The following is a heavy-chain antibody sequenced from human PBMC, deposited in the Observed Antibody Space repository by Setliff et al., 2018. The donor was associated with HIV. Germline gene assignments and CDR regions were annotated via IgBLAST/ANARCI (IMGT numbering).Heavy chain of an antibody. CDR3: ARSHEYFDWLWSPPRGPYYFDY. J-gene: IGHJ4*02. Sequence: GASVKVSCKASGYTFTSYDINWVRQATGQGLEWMGWMNPNSGNTAYAQKFQGRVTMPRNTSISTAYMELSSLRSEDTAVYYCARSHEYFDWLWSPPRGPYYFDYWGQGTLVTVSS. CDR2: MNPNSGNT. CDR1: GYTFTSYD. V-gene: IGHV1-8*02. D-gene: IGHD3-9*01.